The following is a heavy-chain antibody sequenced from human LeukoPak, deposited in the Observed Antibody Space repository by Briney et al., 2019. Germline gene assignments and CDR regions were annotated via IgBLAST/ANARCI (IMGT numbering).Heavy chain of an antibody. J-gene: IGHJ4*02. Sequence: GGSLRLSCAASGFTFTSYAMSWVRQAPGKGLEWVSAISGNGGATYYADSVKGRFTISRDNSNNTLHLQMNSLRAEDTALYYCAKATTAIVVDNFFDYWGQGTLVSVSS. CDR2: ISGNGGAT. CDR3: AKATTAIVVDNFFDY. D-gene: IGHD3-22*01. CDR1: GFTFTSYA. V-gene: IGHV3-23*01.